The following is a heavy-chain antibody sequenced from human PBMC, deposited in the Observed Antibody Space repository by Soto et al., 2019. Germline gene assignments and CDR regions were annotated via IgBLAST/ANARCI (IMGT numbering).Heavy chain of an antibody. D-gene: IGHD3-10*01. CDR1: GYSFASYG. CDR3: ARDINYYGSGSYVFAFDI. V-gene: IGHV1-18*01. CDR2: ISAYNGNT. Sequence: GASVKVCCKDCGYSFASYGMSWVRQAPGQRLEWMGWISAYNGNTNYAQKLQGRVTMTTDTSTSTAYMGLRSLRSDDTAVYYCARDINYYGSGSYVFAFDIWGQGTMVTVSS. J-gene: IGHJ3*02.